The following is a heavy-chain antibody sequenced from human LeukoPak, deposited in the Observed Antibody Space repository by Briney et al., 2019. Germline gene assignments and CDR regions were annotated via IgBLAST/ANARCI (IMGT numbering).Heavy chain of an antibody. J-gene: IGHJ6*02. CDR2: IYTGGST. V-gene: IGHV3-66*02. D-gene: IGHD6-13*01. CDR1: GFTVDSNY. CDR3: ARGFGKAAANVFGGYTMDV. Sequence: GGSPRLSCAASGFTVDSNYMSWVRQAPGKGLEWVSLIYTGGSTYYADSVRGRFTISRDNSKNTLYLQMNSLRPEDTAVYYCARGFGKAAANVFGGYTMDVWGQGTTVTVSS.